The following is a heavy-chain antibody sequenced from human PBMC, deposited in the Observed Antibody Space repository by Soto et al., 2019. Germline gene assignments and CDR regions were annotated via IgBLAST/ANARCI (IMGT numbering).Heavy chain of an antibody. V-gene: IGHV3-30-3*01. Sequence: QVQLVESGGGVVQPGRSLRLSCAASGFTFSSYAMHWVRQAPGKGLEWVAVISYDGSNKYYADSVKGRFTISRDNSKNTLYVQMNSLRAEDTAVYYCARDGGDIVVVVAATRGPLDYWGQGTLVTVSS. J-gene: IGHJ4*02. CDR1: GFTFSSYA. CDR3: ARDGGDIVVVVAATRGPLDY. CDR2: ISYDGSNK. D-gene: IGHD2-15*01.